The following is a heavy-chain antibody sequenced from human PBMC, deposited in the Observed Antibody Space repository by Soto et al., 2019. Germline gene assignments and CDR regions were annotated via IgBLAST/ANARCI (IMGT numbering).Heavy chain of an antibody. Sequence: PGAALRLSCAAAGFTFSSYAMHWGRQAPGKGLEWVAVISYDGSNKYYADSVKGRFTISRDNSKNTLYLQMNSLRAEDTAVYYCARERPQGMDVWGQGTTVTASS. D-gene: IGHD1-1*01. CDR3: ARERPQGMDV. V-gene: IGHV3-30-3*01. J-gene: IGHJ6*02. CDR2: ISYDGSNK. CDR1: GFTFSSYA.